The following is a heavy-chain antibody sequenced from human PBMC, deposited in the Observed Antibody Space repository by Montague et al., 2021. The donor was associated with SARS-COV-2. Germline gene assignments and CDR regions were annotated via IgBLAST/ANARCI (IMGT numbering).Heavy chain of an antibody. CDR3: ARLGVVPSPRTFDP. CDR1: GASISSNNW. J-gene: IGHJ5*02. Sequence: SETLSLTCEVSGASISSNNWWIWVRQSPGKGLERIGETYHSGSTNYNPSLRSRVTISVDKSKNQFSLKVNSVSAADTAVYYCARLGVVPSPRTFDPWGQGTLVTVSS. CDR2: TYHSGST. V-gene: IGHV4-4*02. D-gene: IGHD3-10*01.